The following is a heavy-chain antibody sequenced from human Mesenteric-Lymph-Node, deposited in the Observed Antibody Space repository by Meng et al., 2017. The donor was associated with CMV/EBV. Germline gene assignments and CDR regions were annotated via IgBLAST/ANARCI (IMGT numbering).Heavy chain of an antibody. D-gene: IGHD3-10*01. CDR1: GFNVRDKY. CDR3: TGDSVSNPNLDY. CDR2: IYRGDNT. Sequence: EVHLVESGGGFVQPGGSLRLSCAASGFNVRDKYMSWVRSAPGKGLEWVCIIYRGDNTYYIDSVKDRFTVSRDNSKNTMYLQMNSLRVEDTAVYYCTGDSVSNPNLDYWGQGTLVTVSS. J-gene: IGHJ4*02. V-gene: IGHV3-66*01.